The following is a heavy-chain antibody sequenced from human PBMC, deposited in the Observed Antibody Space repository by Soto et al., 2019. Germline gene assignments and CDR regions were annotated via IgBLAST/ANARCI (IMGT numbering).Heavy chain of an antibody. V-gene: IGHV4-34*01. J-gene: IGHJ4*02. CDR1: VGSCSGYY. Sequence: SETLSLTCAVYVGSCSGYYWSWIRQPPGKGLEWIGEINHIGSTNYNPSLKSRVTISVDTSKNQFSLKLSSVTAADTAVYYCARGRRRSSWYGYWGQGTLVTVSS. D-gene: IGHD6-13*01. CDR2: INHIGST. CDR3: ARGRRRSSWYGY.